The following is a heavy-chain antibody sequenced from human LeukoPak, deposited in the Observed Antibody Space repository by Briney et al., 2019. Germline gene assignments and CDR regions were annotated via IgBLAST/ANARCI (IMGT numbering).Heavy chain of an antibody. CDR2: INSDGSST. CDR1: GFTFSSYW. V-gene: IGHV3-74*01. CDR3: ARGAILQFPTPRSAFDS. Sequence: GGSLRLSCAASGFTFSSYWMHWVRQAPGKGLVWVSRINSDGSSTSYADSVKGRFTISRDNAKNTPYLQMNSLRAEDTAVYYCARGAILQFPTPRSAFDSWGQGTLVTVSS. J-gene: IGHJ5*01. D-gene: IGHD3-3*01.